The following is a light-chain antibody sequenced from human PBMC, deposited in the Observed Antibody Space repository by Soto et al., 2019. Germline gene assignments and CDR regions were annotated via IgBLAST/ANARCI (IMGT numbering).Light chain of an antibody. J-gene: IGKJ1*01. Sequence: EIVLTQSPDTLSLFPGERATLSCRASQSVSSTYLAWYQQKLGQAPRLLIFGASSRATGIPDRFSGSGSGTDFTLTISRLEPEDFAVYYCQQYGSSRWTFGQGTKVE. CDR2: GAS. CDR1: QSVSSTY. CDR3: QQYGSSRWT. V-gene: IGKV3-20*01.